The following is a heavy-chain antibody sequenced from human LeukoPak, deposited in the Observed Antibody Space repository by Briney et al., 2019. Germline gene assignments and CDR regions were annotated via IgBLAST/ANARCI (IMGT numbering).Heavy chain of an antibody. D-gene: IGHD3-22*01. CDR2: INPNSGGT. CDR3: ARDLQSSSGYYYVVGY. CDR1: GYAFTGYY. J-gene: IGHJ4*02. V-gene: IGHV1-2*02. Sequence: ASVKVSCKASGYAFTGYYMHWVRQAPGQGLEWMGWINPNSGGTNYAQKFQGRVTMTRDTSISTAYMELSRLRSDDTAVYYCARDLQSSSGYYYVVGYWGQGTLVTVSS.